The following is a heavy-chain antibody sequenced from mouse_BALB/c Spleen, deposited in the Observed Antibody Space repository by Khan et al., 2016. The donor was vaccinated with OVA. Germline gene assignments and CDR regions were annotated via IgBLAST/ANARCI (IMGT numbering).Heavy chain of an antibody. Sequence: QLVQSGPEVKKPGETVKISCKASGYSFTNYGMNWVRQAPGKGLKWMGWINTYTGEPTYADDFKGRFAFSLKTSASTAYLQINNLKNEDTATYFCASGGYWYFDVWGAGTTVTVSS. J-gene: IGHJ1*01. CDR2: INTYTGEP. V-gene: IGHV9-3-1*01. D-gene: IGHD1-1*02. CDR3: ASGGYWYFDV. CDR1: GYSFTNYG.